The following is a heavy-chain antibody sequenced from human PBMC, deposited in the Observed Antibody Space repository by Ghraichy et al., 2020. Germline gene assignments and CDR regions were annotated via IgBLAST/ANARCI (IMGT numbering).Heavy chain of an antibody. J-gene: IGHJ4*02. CDR1: GFPFSNYG. V-gene: IGHV3-33*01. Sequence: GGSLRLSCAASGFPFSNYGMHWVRQAPGKGLEWVAIIWYDGSKKYYRDSVKGRFTISRDNSKNTLFLQMNRLGAEDTAMYYCARSDYYDSRVMGIDFWGQGTLVTVSS. CDR3: ARSDYYDSRVMGIDF. D-gene: IGHD3-22*01. CDR2: IWYDGSKK.